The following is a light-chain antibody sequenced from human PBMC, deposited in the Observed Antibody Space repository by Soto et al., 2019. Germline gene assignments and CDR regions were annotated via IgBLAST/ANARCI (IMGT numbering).Light chain of an antibody. V-gene: IGKV3-20*01. Sequence: EVLTAQSPASLSVSPGERATLACRASQSVSSRYLAWYQQTPGQAPRLLIYGTSHRATGIPDRFSGSGSGTDFTLTINRLEPEDFAVYYCQQYGSSWTFGQGTKVDIK. J-gene: IGKJ1*01. CDR3: QQYGSSWT. CDR1: QSVSSRY. CDR2: GTS.